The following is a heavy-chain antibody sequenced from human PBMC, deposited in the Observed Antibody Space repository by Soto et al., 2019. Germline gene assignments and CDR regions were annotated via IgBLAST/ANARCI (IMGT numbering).Heavy chain of an antibody. V-gene: IGHV3-30*18. J-gene: IGHJ6*02. CDR1: GFTFSSYG. CDR2: ISYDGRNK. D-gene: IGHD6-19*01. CDR3: VKDGSSGWPYFYDMDV. Sequence: GGSLRLSCAASGFTFSSYGMHWVRQAPGKGLEWVAVISYDGRNKYYADAVKGRLTISRDNSKNTLYLQMSSLRAEDTAVYYCVKDGSSGWPYFYDMDVWGQGTTVTVSS.